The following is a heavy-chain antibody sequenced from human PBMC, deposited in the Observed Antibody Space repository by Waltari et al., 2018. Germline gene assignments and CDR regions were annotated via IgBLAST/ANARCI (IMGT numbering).Heavy chain of an antibody. CDR2: ISGSAGST. Sequence: EVQLSESGGGLVQPGGCLRTSCAASGFSRRSSALSWVRQAPGKGLEWVSTISGSAGSTYYADSVKGRFTISRDISKNTLFLQMNSLRAEDTALYSCAKDQYTSSRRGFDSWGQGTLVTVSS. J-gene: IGHJ4*02. CDR1: GFSRRSSA. V-gene: IGHV3-23*01. D-gene: IGHD3-10*01. CDR3: AKDQYTSSRRGFDS.